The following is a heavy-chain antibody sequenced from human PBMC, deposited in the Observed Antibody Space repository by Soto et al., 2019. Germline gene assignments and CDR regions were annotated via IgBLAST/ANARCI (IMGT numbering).Heavy chain of an antibody. J-gene: IGHJ4*02. CDR1: GFTFTRYS. V-gene: IGHV3-21*06. CDR2: ISSTTNYI. CDR3: ARESEDLTSNFDY. Sequence: EVQLVESGGGLVKPGGSLRLSCAAYGFTFTRYSMNWVRQAPGEGLEWVSSISSTTNYIYYGDYMKGRITSSRDNSKNSLYLEMNSLRAEDTAVYYCARESEDLTSNFDYWGQGTLVTVS.